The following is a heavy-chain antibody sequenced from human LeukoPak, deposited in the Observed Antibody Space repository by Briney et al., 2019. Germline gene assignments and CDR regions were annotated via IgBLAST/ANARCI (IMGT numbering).Heavy chain of an antibody. V-gene: IGHV3-21*04. CDR1: GFTFSDYR. J-gene: IGHJ4*02. Sequence: PGGSLRLSCAASGFTFSDYRMNRVRQAPGKGLEWVSSISSRSTYIYYADSVKGRFTISRDNAKNSLYLQMNSLRAEDTAVYYCAREGYDLGGQGTLVTVSS. D-gene: IGHD5-12*01. CDR2: ISSRSTYI. CDR3: AREGYDL.